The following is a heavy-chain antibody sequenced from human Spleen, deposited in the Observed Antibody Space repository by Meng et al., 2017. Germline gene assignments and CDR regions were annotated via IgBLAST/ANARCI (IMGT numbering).Heavy chain of an antibody. CDR3: ARGGIAVAGPYFDY. Sequence: QVQLQQWGPGLLKPSETLSLTCAVYGGSFSGYYWSWIRQPPGKGLEWIGEINHSGSTNYNPSLKSRVTISIDTSKNQFSRKLSSVTAADTAVYYCARGGIAVAGPYFDYWGQGTLVTVSS. CDR1: GGSFSGYY. D-gene: IGHD6-19*01. CDR2: INHSGST. V-gene: IGHV4-34*01. J-gene: IGHJ4*02.